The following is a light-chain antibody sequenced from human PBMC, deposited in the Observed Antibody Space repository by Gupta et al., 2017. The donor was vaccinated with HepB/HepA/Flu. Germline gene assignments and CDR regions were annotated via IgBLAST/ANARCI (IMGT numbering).Light chain of an antibody. CDR1: QSVTKNY. J-gene: IGKJ1*01. Sequence: EFVLPQSQGPWSLSQGERATLSCRASQSVTKNYLAWYLQKPGQAPRLLIYDASRRATGIPDRFSGSGSGTDFTLTISRLEPEDFAVYYCQQHGHSPWTFGQGTKVEIK. V-gene: IGKV3-20*01. CDR3: QQHGHSPWT. CDR2: DAS.